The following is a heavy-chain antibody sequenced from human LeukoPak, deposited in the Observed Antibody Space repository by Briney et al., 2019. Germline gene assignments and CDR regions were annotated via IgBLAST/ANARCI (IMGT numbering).Heavy chain of an antibody. J-gene: IGHJ4*02. CDR3: ARSPDFWSGSSPDY. Sequence: SETLSLTRTVSGGSISSYYWSWIRQPPGKGLEWIGYIYYSGSTNYNPSLKSRVTISVDTSKNQFSLKLSSVTAADTAVYYCARSPDFWSGSSPDYWGQGTLVTVSS. D-gene: IGHD3-3*01. CDR1: GGSISSYY. V-gene: IGHV4-59*01. CDR2: IYYSGST.